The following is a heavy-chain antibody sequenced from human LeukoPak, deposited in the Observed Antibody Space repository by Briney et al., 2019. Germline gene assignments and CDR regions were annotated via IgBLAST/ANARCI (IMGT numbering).Heavy chain of an antibody. CDR1: EFTFSSYW. V-gene: IGHV3-74*01. J-gene: IGHJ4*02. Sequence: PGGSLRLSCEASEFTFSSYWMHWVRQTPGKGLVWVSRISPDGRTTSYADSVKGRFTISRDNVRNTVYLQMISLGVEDTAVYFCARAKSGHYGYSDYWGQGTLVTVSS. CDR3: ARAKSGHYGYSDY. CDR2: ISPDGRTT. D-gene: IGHD5-18*01.